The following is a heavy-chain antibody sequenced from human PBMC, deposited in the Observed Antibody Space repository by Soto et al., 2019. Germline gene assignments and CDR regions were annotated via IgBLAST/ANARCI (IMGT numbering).Heavy chain of an antibody. CDR3: AHRSPAVAGAFDV. J-gene: IGHJ3*01. D-gene: IGHD6-19*01. CDR2: LYWSDDK. CDR1: GFSLSASGVA. Sequence: QISLKESGPTLVKPTQTLTLTCSLSGFSLSASGVAVGWIRQPPGKALEWLALLYWSDDKRYSPNLRSRLTIAKDTSKSQVVLTVPDVGPAETATYYCAHRSPAVAGAFDVWGQGTVVTVAS. V-gene: IGHV2-5*01.